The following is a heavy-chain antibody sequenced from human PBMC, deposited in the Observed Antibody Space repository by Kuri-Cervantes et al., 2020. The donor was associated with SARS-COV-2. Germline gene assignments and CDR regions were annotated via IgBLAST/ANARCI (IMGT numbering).Heavy chain of an antibody. D-gene: IGHD7-27*01. Sequence: SETLSLTCTVSGGSISSSSYYWGWIRQPPGKGLEWIGSIYYSGSTYYNPSLKSRVTISVDTSKNQFSLKLSSVTAADTAVYYCARNWGRYYFDYWGQGTLVTDSS. V-gene: IGHV4-39*01. CDR1: GGSISSSSYY. CDR2: IYYSGST. J-gene: IGHJ4*02. CDR3: ARNWGRYYFDY.